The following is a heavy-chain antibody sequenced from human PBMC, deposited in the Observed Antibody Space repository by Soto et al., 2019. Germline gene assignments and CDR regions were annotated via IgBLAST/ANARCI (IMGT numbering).Heavy chain of an antibody. V-gene: IGHV4-31*03. CDR1: GGSISSGGYY. D-gene: IGHD3-10*01. CDR2: IYYSGST. CDR3: ARDMVRGVIPYYYYGMDV. Sequence: TLSLTCTVSGGSISSGGYYWSWIRQHPGKGLEWIGYIYYSGSTYYNPSLKSRATISVDTSKNQFSLKLSSVTAADTAVYYCARDMVRGVIPYYYYGMDVWGQGTTVTVSS. J-gene: IGHJ6*02.